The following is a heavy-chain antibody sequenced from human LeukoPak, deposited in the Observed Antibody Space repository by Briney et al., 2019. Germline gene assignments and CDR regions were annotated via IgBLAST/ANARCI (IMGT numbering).Heavy chain of an antibody. CDR3: ASRYSSSWYFALSHPPNNWLDP. Sequence: PSETLSLTCTVSGGSISSSSYYWGWIRQPPGKGLEWIGSIYYSGSTYYNPSLKSRVTISVDTSKNQFSLKLSSVTAADTAVYYCASRYSSSWYFALSHPPNNWLDPWGQGTLVTVSS. CDR2: IYYSGST. V-gene: IGHV4-39*01. J-gene: IGHJ5*02. CDR1: GGSISSSSYY. D-gene: IGHD6-13*01.